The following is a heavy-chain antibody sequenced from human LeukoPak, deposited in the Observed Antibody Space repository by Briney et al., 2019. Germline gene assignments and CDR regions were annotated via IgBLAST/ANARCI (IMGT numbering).Heavy chain of an antibody. V-gene: IGHV3-53*04. CDR3: ARDYAGSMVRGVIRAGMDV. CDR1: GFTVSSNY. D-gene: IGHD3-10*01. CDR2: IYSGGST. Sequence: GGSLRLSCAASGFTVSSNYMSWVRQAPGKGLEWASVIYSGGSTYYADSVKGRFTISRHNSKNTLYLQMNSLRAEDTAVYYCARDYAGSMVRGVIRAGMDVWGQGTTVTVSS. J-gene: IGHJ6*02.